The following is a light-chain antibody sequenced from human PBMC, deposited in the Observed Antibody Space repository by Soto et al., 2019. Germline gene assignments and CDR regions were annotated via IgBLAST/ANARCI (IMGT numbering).Light chain of an antibody. CDR1: QNIFTW. CDR2: KAS. CDR3: QQYSSYYS. J-gene: IGKJ2*03. V-gene: IGKV1-5*03. Sequence: DIQMTQSPSTLSASVGDRVTITCRASQNIFTWLAWYQKKPGKAPTLLIYKASNLQSGVPSRFSGSGSGTDFTLTIAGQQPDDFATYYCQQYSSYYSFGQGTRLEIK.